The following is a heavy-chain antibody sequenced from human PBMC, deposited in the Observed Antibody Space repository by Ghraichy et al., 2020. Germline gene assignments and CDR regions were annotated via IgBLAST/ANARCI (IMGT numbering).Heavy chain of an antibody. J-gene: IGHJ2*01. Sequence: GESLNISCKGSGYSFTSYWIGWVRQMPGKGLEWMGIIYPGDSDTRYSPSFQGQVTISADKSISTAYLQWSSLKASDTAMYYCARHKLRGWFANWYFDLWGRGTLVTVSS. CDR2: IYPGDSDT. V-gene: IGHV5-51*01. CDR3: ARHKLRGWFANWYFDL. CDR1: GYSFTSYW. D-gene: IGHD3-10*01.